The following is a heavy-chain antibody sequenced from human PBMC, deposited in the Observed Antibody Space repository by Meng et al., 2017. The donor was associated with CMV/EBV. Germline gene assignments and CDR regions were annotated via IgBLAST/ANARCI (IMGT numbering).Heavy chain of an antibody. V-gene: IGHV4-4*07. Sequence: QGQLEQSGAGLVNPSAPMSLCCKASGYTISSSYCSWVRQPAGKGLEWIGRIYPSGSNTYYPPLLSRVTTLADTSTNNFSLMQLSVTAADAAVYYCGGDRSGWYPPFDYWGQGTLVTVSS. CDR3: GGDRSGWYPPFDY. J-gene: IGHJ4*02. CDR2: IYPSGSN. CDR1: GYTISSSY. D-gene: IGHD6-19*01.